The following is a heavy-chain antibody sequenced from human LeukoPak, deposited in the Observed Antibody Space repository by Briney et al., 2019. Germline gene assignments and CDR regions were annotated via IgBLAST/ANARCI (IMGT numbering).Heavy chain of an antibody. Sequence: GGSLRLSCAASGFTFSSYAMSWVRQAPRKGLEWVSAISGSGGSTYYADSVKGRFTISRDNSKNTLYLQVNSLRADDTAIYYCAKSGATIWTFNYWGQGALVTVSS. V-gene: IGHV3-23*01. CDR3: AKSGATIWTFNY. CDR2: ISGSGGST. J-gene: IGHJ4*02. D-gene: IGHD5-12*01. CDR1: GFTFSSYA.